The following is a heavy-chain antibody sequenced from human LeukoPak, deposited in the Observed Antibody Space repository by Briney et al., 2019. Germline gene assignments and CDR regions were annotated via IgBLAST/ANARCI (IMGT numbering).Heavy chain of an antibody. CDR1: GYIFNNYA. CDR2: ISGSGST. CDR3: VKGGQDCSPTTCYYD. V-gene: IGHV3-23*01. Sequence: PGGSLRLSCVASGYIFNNYAVSWVRQAPAKGLEWVSAISGSGSTYYADSVKGRFTISRDNAKNTGYLQMNSLRAEDTAVYFCVKGGQDCSPTTCYYDWGQGALVTVSS. J-gene: IGHJ4*02. D-gene: IGHD2-2*01.